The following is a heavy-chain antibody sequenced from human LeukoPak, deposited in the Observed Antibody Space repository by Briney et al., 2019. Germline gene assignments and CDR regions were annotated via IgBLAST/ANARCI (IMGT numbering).Heavy chain of an antibody. CDR2: IYYSGST. J-gene: IGHJ3*02. Sequence: SETLSLTCTVSGGSISSYYWSWIRQPPGKGLGWIGYIYYSGSTNYNPSLKSRVTLSVDTPKNQFSLKLSSVTAADTAVYYCTRAPITMVRGVIYFNAFDIWGQGTMVTVSS. D-gene: IGHD3-10*01. CDR3: TRAPITMVRGVIYFNAFDI. CDR1: GGSISSYY. V-gene: IGHV4-59*01.